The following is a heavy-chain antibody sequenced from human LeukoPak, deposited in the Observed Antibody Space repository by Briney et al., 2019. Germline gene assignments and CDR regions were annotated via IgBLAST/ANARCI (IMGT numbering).Heavy chain of an antibody. CDR1: GFTFSSAW. V-gene: IGHV3-15*01. D-gene: IGHD5-24*01. CDR3: ATEFYSNGYNF. Sequence: TGGSLRLSCPGSGFTFSSAWMTWVRQIPGKGLEWVGHIKSRTDSGTTDYAAPVKGRFTISRDDSKNTVYLQMNSLKTEDSAVYFCATEFYSNGYNFWGQGTLVIVSS. J-gene: IGHJ4*02. CDR2: IKSRTDSGTT.